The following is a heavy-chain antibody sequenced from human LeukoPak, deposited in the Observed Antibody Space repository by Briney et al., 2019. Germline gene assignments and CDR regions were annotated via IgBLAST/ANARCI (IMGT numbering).Heavy chain of an antibody. Sequence: GGSLRLSCAGSGFIFNNYAMHWVRQPPGKGLEWVSGISWNSGTIDYADSVRGRFTISRDNAKNPLYLQMDSLRVEDTAFYYCAKDNRRHYTSGPNPDSLHWGQGALVTVSS. CDR3: AKDNRRHYTSGPNPDSLH. V-gene: IGHV3-9*01. J-gene: IGHJ4*02. D-gene: IGHD6-19*01. CDR2: ISWNSGTI. CDR1: GFIFNNYA.